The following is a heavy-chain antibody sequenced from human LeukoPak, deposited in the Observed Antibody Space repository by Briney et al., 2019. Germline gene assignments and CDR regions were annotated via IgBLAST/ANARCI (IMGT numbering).Heavy chain of an antibody. V-gene: IGHV3-30-3*01. D-gene: IGHD2-21*02. CDR3: ATLYCGGDCYWGYFDY. Sequence: PGRSLRLSCAASGFTFSSYAMHWVRQAPGKGLEWVAVISYDGSNKYYADSVKGRFTISRDNSKNTLYLQMNSLRAEDTAVYYCATLYCGGDCYWGYFDYWGQGTLVTVSS. CDR1: GFTFSSYA. CDR2: ISYDGSNK. J-gene: IGHJ4*02.